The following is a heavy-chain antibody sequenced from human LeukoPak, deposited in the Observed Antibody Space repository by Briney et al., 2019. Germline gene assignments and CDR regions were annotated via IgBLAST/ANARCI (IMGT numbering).Heavy chain of an antibody. CDR1: GFTFSSYG. D-gene: IGHD6-13*01. CDR3: AKAHNSPYSPDY. CDR2: ISYDGSNK. V-gene: IGHV3-30*18. J-gene: IGHJ4*02. Sequence: EGSLRLSCAASGFTFSSYGMHWVRQAPGKGLEWVAVISYDGSNKYYADSVKGRFTISRDNSKNTLYLQMNSLRAEDTAVYYCAKAHNSPYSPDYWGQGTLVTVSS.